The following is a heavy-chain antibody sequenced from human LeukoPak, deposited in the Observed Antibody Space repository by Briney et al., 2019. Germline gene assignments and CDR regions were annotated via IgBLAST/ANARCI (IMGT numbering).Heavy chain of an antibody. J-gene: IGHJ6*02. CDR3: ARGDITIFGVVIVSVVGMDV. V-gene: IGHV1-2*02. CDR1: GYTFTGYY. CDR2: INPNSGGT. Sequence: GASVKVSCKASGYTFTGYYMHWVRQAPGQGLEWMGWINPNSGGTNYAQKFQGRVTMTRNTSISTAYMELSSLRSEDTAVYYCARGDITIFGVVIVSVVGMDVWGQGTTVTVSS. D-gene: IGHD3-3*01.